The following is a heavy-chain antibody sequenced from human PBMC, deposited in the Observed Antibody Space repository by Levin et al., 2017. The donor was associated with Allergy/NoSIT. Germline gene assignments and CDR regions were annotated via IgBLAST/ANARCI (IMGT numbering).Heavy chain of an antibody. J-gene: IGHJ4*02. Sequence: GGSLRLSCSASGFTFCSYAMHWVRQAPGKGLEYVSAISSNGGSTYYADSVKGRFTISRDNSKNTLYLQMSSLRAEDTAVYYCVQDSSSWGRVLWGQGTLVTVSS. CDR3: VQDSSSWGRVL. V-gene: IGHV3-64D*06. CDR2: ISSNGGST. CDR1: GFTFCSYA. D-gene: IGHD6-13*01.